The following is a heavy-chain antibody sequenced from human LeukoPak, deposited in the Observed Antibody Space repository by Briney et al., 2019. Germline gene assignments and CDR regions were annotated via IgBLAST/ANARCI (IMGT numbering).Heavy chain of an antibody. CDR3: ARDHSSSWNYFDY. V-gene: IGHV3-11*04. Sequence: PGGSLRLSCAASGFTFSDYYMNWNRQAPGKGLEWVSYISSSATTIYYADSVKGRFTISRDNAKKSLYLQMNSLRAEDTAVYYCARDHSSSWNYFDYWGQGTLVTVSS. D-gene: IGHD6-13*01. CDR1: GFTFSDYY. CDR2: ISSSATTI. J-gene: IGHJ4*02.